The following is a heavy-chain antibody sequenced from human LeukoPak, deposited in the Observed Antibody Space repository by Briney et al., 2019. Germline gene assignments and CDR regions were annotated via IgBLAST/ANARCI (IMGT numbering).Heavy chain of an antibody. Sequence: SGPTLVNPRQTLTLTCTFSGFSLSTSGMCVSWIRQPPGKALEWLALIDWDDDKYYSTSLKTRLTISKDTSKNQVVLTMTNMDPVDTATYYCARIRRYYDSSGYYYKLFDYWGQGTLVTVSS. J-gene: IGHJ4*02. V-gene: IGHV2-70*01. D-gene: IGHD3-22*01. CDR1: GFSLSTSGMC. CDR3: ARIRRYYDSSGYYYKLFDY. CDR2: IDWDDDK.